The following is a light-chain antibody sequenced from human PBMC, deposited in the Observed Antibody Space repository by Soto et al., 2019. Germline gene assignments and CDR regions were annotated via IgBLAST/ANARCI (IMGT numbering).Light chain of an antibody. J-gene: IGKJ4*01. CDR1: QSISRW. Sequence: DIQMTQSPSTLSASVGDRVTITCRASQSISRWLAWHQQKPGKAPKLLIYDAANLEIGVPSRFSGSGSATDFTFTISSLQPEDIATYYCQQYDNQPLSFGGGTKVDI. V-gene: IGKV1-33*01. CDR3: QQYDNQPLS. CDR2: DAA.